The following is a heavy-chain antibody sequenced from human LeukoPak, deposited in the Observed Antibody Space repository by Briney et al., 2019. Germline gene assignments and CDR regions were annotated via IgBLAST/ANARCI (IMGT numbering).Heavy chain of an antibody. CDR2: IIPILGIA. D-gene: IGHD5-18*01. CDR3: ARGKASGYGYGRENWFDP. V-gene: IGHV1-69*04. J-gene: IGHJ5*02. CDR1: GGTFSSYA. Sequence: ASVKVSCKASGGTFSSYAISWVRQAPGQGLEWMGRIIPILGIANYAQKFQGRVTITADKSTSTAYMELSSLRSEDTAVYYCARGKASGYGYGRENWFDPWGQGTLVTVSS.